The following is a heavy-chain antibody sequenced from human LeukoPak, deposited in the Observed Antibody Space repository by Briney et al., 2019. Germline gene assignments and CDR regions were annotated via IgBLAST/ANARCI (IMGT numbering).Heavy chain of an antibody. CDR1: GFTFSSYV. CDR2: ISGSGGTT. Sequence: PGGSLRLSCAASGFTFSSYVMTWVRQAPGKGLEWVSAISGSGGTTDYAESVRGRFTISRDNAKNSLYLQMNSLRAEDTAVYYCARDSMVAAAGQDWGQGTLVTVSS. V-gene: IGHV3-23*01. CDR3: ARDSMVAAAGQD. D-gene: IGHD6-13*01. J-gene: IGHJ4*02.